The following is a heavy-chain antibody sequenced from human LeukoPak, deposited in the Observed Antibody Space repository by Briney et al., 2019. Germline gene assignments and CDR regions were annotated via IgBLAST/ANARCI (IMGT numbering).Heavy chain of an antibody. Sequence: GGSLRLSCAASGFTFSSYAMSWVRQAPGKGLEWVSAISGSGGSTYYADPVKGRFTISRDNSKDTLYLQMNSLRAEDTAVYYCAKDNMAMAYEGYYWGQGTLVTVSS. J-gene: IGHJ4*02. D-gene: IGHD5-18*01. CDR3: AKDNMAMAYEGYY. V-gene: IGHV3-23*01. CDR1: GFTFSSYA. CDR2: ISGSGGST.